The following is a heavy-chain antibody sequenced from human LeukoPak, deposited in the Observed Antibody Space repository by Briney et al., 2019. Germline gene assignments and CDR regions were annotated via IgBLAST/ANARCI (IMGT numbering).Heavy chain of an antibody. Sequence: GGSLRLSCAASGFTFSSHGMHWVRQAPGKGLGWVTFIRSDGSNKYYADSVQGRFTVSRDNFKNTLYLQMNSLRAEDTAVYYCAKDFSVIAVAGNFDYWGQGTLVTVSS. J-gene: IGHJ4*02. CDR1: GFTFSSHG. D-gene: IGHD6-19*01. CDR2: IRSDGSNK. V-gene: IGHV3-30*02. CDR3: AKDFSVIAVAGNFDY.